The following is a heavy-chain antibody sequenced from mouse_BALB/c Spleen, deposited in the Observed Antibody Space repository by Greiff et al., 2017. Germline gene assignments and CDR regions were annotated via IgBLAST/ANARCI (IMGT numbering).Heavy chain of an antibody. CDR1: GFSLTSYG. Sequence: VMLVESGPGLVAPSQSLSITCTVSGFSLTSYGVHWVRQPPGKGLEWLGVIWAGGSTNYNSALMSRLSISKDNSKSQVFLKMNSLQTDDTAMYYCASAYYGNYVFAYWGQGTLVTVSA. CDR2: IWAGGST. V-gene: IGHV2-9*02. D-gene: IGHD2-10*01. J-gene: IGHJ3*01. CDR3: ASAYYGNYVFAY.